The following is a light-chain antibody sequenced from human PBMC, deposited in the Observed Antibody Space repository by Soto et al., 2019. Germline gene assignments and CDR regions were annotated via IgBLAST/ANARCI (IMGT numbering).Light chain of an antibody. CDR3: QKYGSSYT. CDR2: GAS. CDR1: QSVSSSY. J-gene: IGKJ2*01. V-gene: IGKV3-20*01. Sequence: EIVLTQSPGTLSLSPGERATLSCRASQSVSSSYLAWYQQKPGQAPRLLIYGASSRATGIPDRFSGSGSGTDFTLTISRLEPDDFAVYYCQKYGSSYTFGQGTKLEIK.